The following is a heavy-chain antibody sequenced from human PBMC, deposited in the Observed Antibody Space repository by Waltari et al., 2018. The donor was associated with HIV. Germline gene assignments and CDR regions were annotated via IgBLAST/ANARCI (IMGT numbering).Heavy chain of an antibody. J-gene: IGHJ4*02. CDR1: GFTFSSYG. D-gene: IGHD1-26*01. V-gene: IGHV3-33*01. Sequence: AASGFTFSSYGMHWVRQAPGKGLEWVAVIWYDGSNKYYADSVKGRFTISRDNSKNTLYLQMNSLRAEDTAVYYCARDGGIVGATYFDYWGQGTLVTVSS. CDR2: IWYDGSNK. CDR3: ARDGGIVGATYFDY.